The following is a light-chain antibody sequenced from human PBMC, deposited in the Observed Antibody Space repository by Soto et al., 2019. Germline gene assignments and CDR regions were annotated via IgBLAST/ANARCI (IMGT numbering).Light chain of an antibody. Sequence: QSVLTPPASVSGSPGQSITISCTGTSSDVGGYNYVSWYQQHPGKAPKLMIYDVSNRPSGVSNRFSGSKSGNTASLTISGLQAEDEADYYCSPYTSSSTFGVFGTG. CDR1: SSDVGGYNY. CDR3: SPYTSSSTFGV. J-gene: IGLJ1*01. CDR2: DVS. V-gene: IGLV2-14*01.